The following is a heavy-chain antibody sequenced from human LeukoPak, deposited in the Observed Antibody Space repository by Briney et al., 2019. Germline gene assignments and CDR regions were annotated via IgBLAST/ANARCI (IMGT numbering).Heavy chain of an antibody. CDR1: GFSFSSYA. J-gene: IGHJ4*02. CDR2: ISYDGSST. V-gene: IGHV3-30*04. Sequence: GGSLRLSCAASGFSFSSYAMHWVRQAPGKGLEWVAIISYDGSSTRYTDSVKGRFTISRDNSKNTLYLQMNSLRGEDSAVYYCARDLNGQHRLARFAYWGQGTLVTVSS. D-gene: IGHD6-25*01. CDR3: ARDLNGQHRLARFAY.